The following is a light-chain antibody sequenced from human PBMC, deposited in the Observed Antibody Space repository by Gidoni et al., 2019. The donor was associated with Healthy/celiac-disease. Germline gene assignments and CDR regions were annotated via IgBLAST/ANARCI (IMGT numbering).Light chain of an antibody. CDR2: LGS. Sequence: DIVMTQSPLSLPVTPGEPASISCRSSQSLLHSNGYNYLDWYLQKPGQSPQLLIYLGSNRASGVPDRFSGSGSGTDFTLKISRVEAEDVGVYYCMQALQTQWTFXXXTKVEIK. J-gene: IGKJ1*01. V-gene: IGKV2-28*01. CDR3: MQALQTQWT. CDR1: QSLLHSNGYNY.